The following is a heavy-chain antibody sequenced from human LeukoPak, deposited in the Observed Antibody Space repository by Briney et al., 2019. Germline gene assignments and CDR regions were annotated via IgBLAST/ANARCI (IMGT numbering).Heavy chain of an antibody. J-gene: IGHJ2*01. CDR2: IYSGGST. Sequence: GGSLRLSCAASGFTVSSNYMSWVRQAPGKGLEWVSVIYSGGSTYYADSVKGRFTISRDNSKNTLYLQMNSLRAEDTAVYYCARDRGDYYDSSGYSHYWYFDLWGRGTLVTVSS. CDR3: ARDRGDYYDSSGYSHYWYFDL. CDR1: GFTVSSNY. D-gene: IGHD3-22*01. V-gene: IGHV3-53*01.